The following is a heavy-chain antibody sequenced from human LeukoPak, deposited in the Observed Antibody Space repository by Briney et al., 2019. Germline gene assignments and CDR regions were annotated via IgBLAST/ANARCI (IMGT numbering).Heavy chain of an antibody. J-gene: IGHJ3*02. V-gene: IGHV3-33*01. CDR2: IWYDGSNK. CDR1: GFTFSSYG. Sequence: GGSLRLSCAASGFTFSSYGMHWVRQAPGKGLEWVAVIWYDGSNKYYADSVKGRVTISRDNSTNTLYLQMNGLRAEDTAVYYCARDPCGGDCYAFDIWGQGTMVTVSS. CDR3: ARDPCGGDCYAFDI. D-gene: IGHD2-21*02.